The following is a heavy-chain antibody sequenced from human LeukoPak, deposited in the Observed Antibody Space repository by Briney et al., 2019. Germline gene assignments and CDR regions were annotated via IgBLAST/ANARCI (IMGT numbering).Heavy chain of an antibody. J-gene: IGHJ5*02. V-gene: IGHV1-18*04. D-gene: IGHD6-13*01. Sequence: ASVKVSCKASGYTFTGYYMHWVRQAPGQGLEWMGWISGYSGNTNYAQKLQGRVTMATDTSTSTAYMELRSLRSDDTAVYYCARDRRYSSSYPGWFDPWGQGTLVTVSS. CDR1: GYTFTGYY. CDR3: ARDRRYSSSYPGWFDP. CDR2: ISGYSGNT.